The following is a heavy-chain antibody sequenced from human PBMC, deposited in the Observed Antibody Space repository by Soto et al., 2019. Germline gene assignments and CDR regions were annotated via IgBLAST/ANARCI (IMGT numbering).Heavy chain of an antibody. CDR1: GFTFSNAW. D-gene: IGHD3-3*01. CDR3: TTDPLLRFLEWSLDAFDI. Sequence: GGSLRLSCAASGFTFSNAWMSWVRQAPGKGLEWVGRIKSKTDGGTTDYAAPVKGRFTISRDDSKNTLYLQMNSLKTEDTAVYYCTTDPLLRFLEWSLDAFDIWGQGTMVTVSS. J-gene: IGHJ3*02. V-gene: IGHV3-15*01. CDR2: IKSKTDGGTT.